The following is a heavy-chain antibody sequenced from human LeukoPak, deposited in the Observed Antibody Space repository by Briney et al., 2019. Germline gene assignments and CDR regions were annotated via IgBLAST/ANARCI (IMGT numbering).Heavy chain of an antibody. J-gene: IGHJ6*02. CDR3: ARPTDYYGMDV. Sequence: SETLSLTCSVPGGSISSTNYYWGWIRQPPGKGLEWIGSIYYSGSTYYNPSLKSRVTISVDTSKNQFSLKLSSVTAADTAVYYCARPTDYYGMDVWGQGTTVTVSS. V-gene: IGHV4-39*01. CDR1: GGSISSTNYY. CDR2: IYYSGST.